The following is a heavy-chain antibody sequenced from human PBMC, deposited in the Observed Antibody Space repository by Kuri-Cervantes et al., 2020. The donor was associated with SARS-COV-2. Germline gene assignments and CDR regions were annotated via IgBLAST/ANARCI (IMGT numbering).Heavy chain of an antibody. D-gene: IGHD3-3*01. V-gene: IGHV1-69*05. CDR2: IIPIFGTA. CDR1: GGTFSSYA. J-gene: IGHJ4*02. CDR3: ASGRYYDFWSGHYPFDY. Sequence: SVKVSCKASGGTFSSYAISWVRQAPGQGLEWMGGIIPIFGTANYAQKFQGRVTITTDESTSTAYMELSSLRSEDTAVYYCASGRYYDFWSGHYPFDYWGQGTLVTVSS.